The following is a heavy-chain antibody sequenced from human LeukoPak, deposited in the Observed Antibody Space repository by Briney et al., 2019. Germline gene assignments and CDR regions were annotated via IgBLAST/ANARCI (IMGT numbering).Heavy chain of an antibody. D-gene: IGHD6-13*01. J-gene: IGHJ4*02. CDR1: GFTFSSYG. Sequence: PGGSLRLSCAASGFTFSSYGMHWVRQAPGKGLEWMAVIWYDGSNKYYADSVKGRFTISRDNSKNTLYLQMNSLRAEDTAVYYCARGDPGQPDYWGQGTLVTVSS. CDR3: ARGDPGQPDY. V-gene: IGHV3-33*01. CDR2: IWYDGSNK.